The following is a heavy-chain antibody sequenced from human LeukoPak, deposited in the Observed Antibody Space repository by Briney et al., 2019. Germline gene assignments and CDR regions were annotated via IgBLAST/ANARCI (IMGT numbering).Heavy chain of an antibody. J-gene: IGHJ4*02. V-gene: IGHV1-8*01. CDR3: ARGPRSNIVVVDY. CDR2: MNPNSGNT. Sequence: ASVKVSCKDSGYTFTSYDINWVRQATGQGLEWMGWMNPNSGNTGYAQKFQGRVTMTRNTSISTAYMELSSLRSEDTAVYYCARGPRSNIVVVDYWGQGTLVTVSS. D-gene: IGHD2-15*01. CDR1: GYTFTSYD.